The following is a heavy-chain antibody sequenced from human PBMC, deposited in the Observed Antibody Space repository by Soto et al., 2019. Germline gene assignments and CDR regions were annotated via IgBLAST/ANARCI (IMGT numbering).Heavy chain of an antibody. CDR1: GSTFTNYW. Sequence: EVQLLESGGGLVRPGGSLRLSCAVSGSTFTNYWMHWVRQAPGKGLVWVSRINNDGSGTSYADSVKGRFTISRDNAKNTLYLQVDSLRAEDTPVYFCGSVFEYWGQGTLVTVSS. CDR2: INNDGSGT. CDR3: GSVFEY. J-gene: IGHJ4*02. V-gene: IGHV3-74*01.